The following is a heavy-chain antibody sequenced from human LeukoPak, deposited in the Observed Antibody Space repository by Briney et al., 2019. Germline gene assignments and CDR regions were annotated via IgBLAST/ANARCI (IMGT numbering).Heavy chain of an antibody. J-gene: IGHJ4*02. CDR3: ARDVYDSSGYLPHDY. Sequence: GGSLRLSCAASGFTFSSYAMTWVRLAPGKGLEWVSYISSSSSTIYYADSVKGRFTISRDNAKNSLYLQMNSLRAEDTAVYYCARDVYDSSGYLPHDYWGQGTLVTVSS. D-gene: IGHD3-22*01. CDR2: ISSSSSTI. V-gene: IGHV3-48*01. CDR1: GFTFSSYA.